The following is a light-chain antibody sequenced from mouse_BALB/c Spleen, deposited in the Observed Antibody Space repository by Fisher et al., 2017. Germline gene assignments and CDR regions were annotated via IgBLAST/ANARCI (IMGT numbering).Light chain of an antibody. CDR1: SSVSY. Sequence: IVMTQTTAIMSASLGEKVTMSCSASSSVSYMYWYQQKSDASPKLWIYYTSKLASGVPARFSGSGSGTSYSLTISRMEAEDAATYYCQQWSSNPPTFGGGTKLEIK. CDR2: YTS. J-gene: IGKJ1*01. V-gene: IGKV4-59*01. CDR3: QQWSSNPPT.